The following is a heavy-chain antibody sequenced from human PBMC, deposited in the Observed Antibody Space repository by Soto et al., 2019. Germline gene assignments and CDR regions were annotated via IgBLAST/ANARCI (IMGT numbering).Heavy chain of an antibody. V-gene: IGHV3-33*01. D-gene: IGHD3-22*01. CDR3: ARGAAGYYDSSGYYHYYYGMDV. CDR1: GFTFSSYG. J-gene: IGHJ6*02. CDR2: IWYDGSNK. Sequence: GSLRLSCAASGFTFSSYGMHWVRQAPGKGLEWVAVIWYDGSNKYYADSVKGRFTISRDNSKNTLYLQMNSLRAEDTAVYYCARGAAGYYDSSGYYHYYYGMDVWGQGTTVTVSS.